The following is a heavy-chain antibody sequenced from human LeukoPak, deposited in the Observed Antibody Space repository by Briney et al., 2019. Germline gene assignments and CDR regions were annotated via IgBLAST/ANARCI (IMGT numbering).Heavy chain of an antibody. CDR2: INWNGGST. D-gene: IGHD2-15*01. J-gene: IGHJ4*02. V-gene: IGHV3-20*04. CDR1: GFTFDDYG. CDR3: ARVLGYCSGGSCYLADY. Sequence: GGSLRLSCAASGFTFDDYGMSWVRQAPGKGLEWVSGINWNGGSTGYADSVKGRFTISRDNAKNSLYLQMNSLRAEDTALYYCARVLGYCSGGSCYLADYWGQGTLVTVSS.